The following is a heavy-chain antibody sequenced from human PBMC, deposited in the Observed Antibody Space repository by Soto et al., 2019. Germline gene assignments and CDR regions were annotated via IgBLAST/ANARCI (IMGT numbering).Heavy chain of an antibody. CDR2: INPSGGST. CDR3: ARDAPGYCSGGSCGWFDP. J-gene: IGHJ5*02. D-gene: IGHD2-15*01. V-gene: IGHV1-46*01. CDR1: GDTFTSCY. Sequence: ASVKVSCKASGDTFTSCYMHSVRQPPGQGLDGMGIINPSGGSTSYAQKLKGRVTMTRDTSTRTVYMELSSLRSEDTAVYYCARDAPGYCSGGSCGWFDPWG.